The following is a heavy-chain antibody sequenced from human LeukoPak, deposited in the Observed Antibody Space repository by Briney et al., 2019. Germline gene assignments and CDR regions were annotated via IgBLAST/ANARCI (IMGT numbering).Heavy chain of an antibody. CDR3: VRAGDYGDYVGWFDP. J-gene: IGHJ5*02. CDR1: GYSISNGYC. Sequence: PSETLPLTCTVSGYSISNGYCWGWIRQPPGKGLQWIGTISHSGNTYYNPSLKSRLTMSVDTSKNQFSLKLNSVTAADTAVYYCVRAGDYGDYVGWFDPWGQGTLVTVSS. D-gene: IGHD4-17*01. CDR2: ISHSGNT. V-gene: IGHV4-38-2*02.